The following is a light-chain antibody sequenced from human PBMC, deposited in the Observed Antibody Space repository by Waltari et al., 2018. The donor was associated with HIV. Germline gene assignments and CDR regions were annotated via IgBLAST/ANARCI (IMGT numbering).Light chain of an antibody. Sequence: QSVLAQPPSASGTPGQRVTISCSGSSSNIGRNFVYWYQQLPRTAPKLLIYSNNQRPSGVSDRFSGSKSGTSASLAISGLRSEDEAHYYCAAWDDSQSGLVFGIGTNVTVL. CDR3: AAWDDSQSGLV. CDR2: SNN. CDR1: SSNIGRNF. J-gene: IGLJ1*01. V-gene: IGLV1-47*02.